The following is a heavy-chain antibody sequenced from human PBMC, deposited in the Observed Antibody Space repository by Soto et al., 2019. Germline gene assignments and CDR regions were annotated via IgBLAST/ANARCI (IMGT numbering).Heavy chain of an antibody. D-gene: IGHD2-2*02. V-gene: IGHV1-69*06. J-gene: IGHJ3*02. CDR2: IIPIFGTA. CDR1: GGTFSSYA. CDR3: ARERDIVVVPAAIRAAFDI. Sequence: QVQLVQSGAEVKKPGSSVKVSCKASGGTFSSYAISWVRQAPGQGLEWMGGIIPIFGTANYAQKFQGRVTIPADKSTSTAYMELSSLRSEDTAVYYCARERDIVVVPAAIRAAFDIWGQGTMVTVSS.